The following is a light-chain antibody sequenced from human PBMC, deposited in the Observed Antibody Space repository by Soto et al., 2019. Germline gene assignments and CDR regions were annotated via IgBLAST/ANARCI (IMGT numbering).Light chain of an antibody. Sequence: EIVLTQSPGTLSLSPGERATLSCRASQSVSNNYLAWYQQKPGQAPRLLIYGASNRATGIPDRFSGSGSGTDFTLTISRLEPEDFAVYYCQQRTKWPPSWTFGQGTKVDIK. CDR1: QSVSNNY. V-gene: IGKV3D-20*02. J-gene: IGKJ1*01. CDR3: QQRTKWPPSWT. CDR2: GAS.